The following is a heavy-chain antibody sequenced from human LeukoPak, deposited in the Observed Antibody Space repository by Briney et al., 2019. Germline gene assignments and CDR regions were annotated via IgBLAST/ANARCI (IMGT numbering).Heavy chain of an antibody. J-gene: IGHJ4*02. D-gene: IGHD5-18*01. CDR1: GYTFTDYY. CDR3: ARLVTFQSRGYTYGYS. CDR2: INCNTDDT. V-gene: IGHV1-2*06. Sequence: ASVKVSCKASGYTFTDYYMHWVRQAPDKGLELMGRINCNTDDTIYAQKFQGRVTMTRDTSISTAYMELSGLRSDDTAVYYCARLVTFQSRGYTYGYSWGQGTLVTV.